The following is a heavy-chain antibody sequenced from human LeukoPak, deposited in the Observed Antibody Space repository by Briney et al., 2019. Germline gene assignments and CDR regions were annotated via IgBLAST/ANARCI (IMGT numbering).Heavy chain of an antibody. CDR2: ISYDGSDK. D-gene: IGHD6-25*01. CDR1: GFTFSDYA. Sequence: GGSLRLSCAASGFTFSDYAMHWVRQAPGKGLEWVALISYDGSDKYYADSVRGRFIISRDNSKNTLYLQMNSLRAEDTAVYYCAKGNAANFYYYMDVWGKGTTVTVSS. V-gene: IGHV3-30*18. J-gene: IGHJ6*03. CDR3: AKGNAANFYYYMDV.